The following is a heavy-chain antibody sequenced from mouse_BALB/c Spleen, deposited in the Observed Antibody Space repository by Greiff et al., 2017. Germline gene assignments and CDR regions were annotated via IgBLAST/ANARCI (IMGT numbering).Heavy chain of an antibody. CDR3: ARTYVYGSSYAMDY. CDR1: GFNIKDTY. J-gene: IGHJ4*01. V-gene: IGHV14-3*02. Sequence: VQLQQSGAELVKPGASVKLSCTASGFNIKDTYMHWVKQRPEQGLEWIGRIDPANGNTKYDPKFQGKATITADTSSNTAYLQLSSLTSEDTAVYYCARTYVYGSSYAMDYWGQGTSVTVSS. CDR2: IDPANGNT. D-gene: IGHD1-1*01.